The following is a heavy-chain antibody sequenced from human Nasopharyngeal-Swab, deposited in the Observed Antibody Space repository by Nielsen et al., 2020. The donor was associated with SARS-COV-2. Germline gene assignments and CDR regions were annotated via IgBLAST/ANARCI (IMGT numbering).Heavy chain of an antibody. V-gene: IGHV4-34*01. Sequence: SETLSLTCAVYGGSFSGYYWSWIRQPPGKGLEWIGEINHSGSTNYNPSLKRRVTISVDTSKNQFSLKLSSVTAADTAVYYCASVRAITIFGVVIERYGMDVWGQGTTVTVSS. CDR2: INHSGST. CDR3: ASVRAITIFGVVIERYGMDV. J-gene: IGHJ6*02. CDR1: GGSFSGYY. D-gene: IGHD3-3*01.